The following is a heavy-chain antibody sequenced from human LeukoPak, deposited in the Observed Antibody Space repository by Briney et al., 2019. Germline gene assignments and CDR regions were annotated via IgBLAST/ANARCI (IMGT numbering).Heavy chain of an antibody. CDR2: IYYSGST. D-gene: IGHD5-12*01. CDR3: ARYSDYPDY. V-gene: IGHV4-59*01. J-gene: IGHJ4*02. Sequence: GLEWIGYIYYSGSTNYHPSHKSRVTISVDTSKNQFSLKLSSVTAADTAVYYCARYSDYPDYWGQGTLVTVSS.